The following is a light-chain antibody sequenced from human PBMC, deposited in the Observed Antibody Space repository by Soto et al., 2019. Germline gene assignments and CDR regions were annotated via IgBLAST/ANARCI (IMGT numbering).Light chain of an antibody. J-gene: IGLJ3*02. CDR1: TLPKKY. V-gene: IGLV3-25*03. CDR2: QDS. CDR3: QSTDSSGTYWV. Sequence: SYELTQPPSVSVSPGQTARITCSGDTLPKKYAYWYQQKAGQAPVLVIYQDSERPSGIPERFSGSSSGTTVTLTISGVQAEDEADYHCQSTDSSGTYWVFGGGTKLTVL.